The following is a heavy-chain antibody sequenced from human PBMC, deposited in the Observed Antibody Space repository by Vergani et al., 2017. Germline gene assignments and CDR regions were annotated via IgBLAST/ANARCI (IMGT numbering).Heavy chain of an antibody. J-gene: IGHJ5*02. CDR1: GGTFSSYA. CDR2: IIPIFGTA. D-gene: IGHD5-12*01. Sequence: QVQLVQSGAEVKKPGSSVKVSCKASGGTFSSYAISWVRQAPGQGLEWRGGIIPIFGTANYAQTFKGRVTITADESTSTAYLELSSLRSEDTAVYYWPGVRGYSCYDPYNWFDPWGQRTLVTVSS. CDR3: PGVRGYSCYDPYNWFDP. V-gene: IGHV1-69*01.